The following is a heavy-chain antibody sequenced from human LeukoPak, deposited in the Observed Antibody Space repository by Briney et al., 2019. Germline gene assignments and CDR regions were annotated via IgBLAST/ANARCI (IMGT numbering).Heavy chain of an antibody. V-gene: IGHV3-23*01. CDR1: GFSFSSYG. Sequence: PGGSLRLSCAASGFSFSSYGMSWVRQAPGKGLEWVSAISGSGGSTYYADSVKGRFTISRDNSKNTLYLQMNSLRAEDTAVYYGVAVSGTLGDWGQGTLVTVSS. CDR3: VAVSGTLGD. CDR2: ISGSGGST. J-gene: IGHJ4*02. D-gene: IGHD6-19*01.